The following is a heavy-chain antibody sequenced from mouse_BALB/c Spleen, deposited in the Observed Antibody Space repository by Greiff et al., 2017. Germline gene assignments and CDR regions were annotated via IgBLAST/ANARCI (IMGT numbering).Heavy chain of an antibody. CDR1: GYAFTNYL. CDR3: ARSPSYYDYDEAY. J-gene: IGHJ3*01. Sequence: QVQLQQSGAELVRPGTSVKVSCKASGYAFTNYLIEWVKQRPGQGLEWIGVINPGSGGTNYNEKFKGKATLTADKSSSTAYMQLSSLTSDDSAVYFCARSPSYYDYDEAYWGQGTLVTVSA. CDR2: INPGSGGT. D-gene: IGHD2-4*01. V-gene: IGHV1-54*01.